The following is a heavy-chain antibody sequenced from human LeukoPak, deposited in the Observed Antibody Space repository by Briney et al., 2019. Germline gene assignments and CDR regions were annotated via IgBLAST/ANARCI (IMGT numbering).Heavy chain of an antibody. CDR3: ATDSSGSYYFDY. D-gene: IGHD1-26*01. V-gene: IGHV1-8*01. J-gene: IGHJ4*02. CDR1: GYTFTSYD. CDR2: MSPNNGDA. Sequence: ASVKVSCKTSGYTFTSYDINWVRQATGQGLEWLGWMSPNNGDAGYAQKFQGRVTMTRDTSTNTAYMELSALTSEDTAVYYCATDSSGSYYFDYWGQGTLVTVSS.